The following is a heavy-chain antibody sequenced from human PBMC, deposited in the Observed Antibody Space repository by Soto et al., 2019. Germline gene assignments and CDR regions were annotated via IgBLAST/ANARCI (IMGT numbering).Heavy chain of an antibody. CDR3: AKDQSYDFWSGYYRYNWFDP. V-gene: IGHV3-23*01. CDR2: ISGSGGST. CDR1: GFTFSSYA. Sequence: GGSLRLSCAASGFTFSSYAMSWVRQAPGKGLEWVSAISGSGGSTYYADSVKGRFTISRDNSKNTLYLQMNSLRAEDTAVYYCAKDQSYDFWSGYYRYNWFDPWGQGTLVTVSS. D-gene: IGHD3-3*01. J-gene: IGHJ5*02.